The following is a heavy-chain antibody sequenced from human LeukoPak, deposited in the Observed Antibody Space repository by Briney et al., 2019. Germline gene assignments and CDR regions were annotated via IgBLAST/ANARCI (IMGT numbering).Heavy chain of an antibody. Sequence: SETLSLTCTVSGGSISSYYWSWIRQPPGKGLEWIGYIYYSGSTNYNPSLKSRVTISVDTSKNQFSLKLNSVTPEDTAVYYCARENCSGGSCYGDGNWFDPWGQGTLVTVSS. CDR1: GGSISSYY. CDR3: ARENCSGGSCYGDGNWFDP. V-gene: IGHV4-59*12. CDR2: IYYSGST. D-gene: IGHD2-15*01. J-gene: IGHJ5*02.